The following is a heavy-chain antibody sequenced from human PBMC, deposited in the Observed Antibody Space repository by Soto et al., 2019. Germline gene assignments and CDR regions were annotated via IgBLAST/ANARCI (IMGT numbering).Heavy chain of an antibody. Sequence: SETLSLTCAVYGGSFSCYYWSWIRQPPGKGLEWIGEINHSGSTNYNPSLKSRVTISVDTSKNQFSLKLSSVTAADTAVYYCAVPXPPLNWNYIFYYYGMDVWGQGTTVTVSS. V-gene: IGHV4-34*01. CDR1: GGSFSCYY. D-gene: IGHD1-7*01. CDR3: AVPXPPLNWNYIFYYYGMDV. J-gene: IGHJ6*02. CDR2: INHSGST.